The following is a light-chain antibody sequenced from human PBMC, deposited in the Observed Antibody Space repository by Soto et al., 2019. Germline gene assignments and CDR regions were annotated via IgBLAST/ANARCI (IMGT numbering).Light chain of an antibody. Sequence: EIVLTQSPATLSLSPGERATLSCRASQSVSMHLAWYQQKPGQAPRLLIYDTSNRATGIPVRFSGSGSGTEFTLTISGLQSEDFGIYFCQQTHDLPRTFGLGTKVDIK. V-gene: IGKV3-11*01. CDR1: QSVSMH. CDR2: DTS. CDR3: QQTHDLPRT. J-gene: IGKJ1*01.